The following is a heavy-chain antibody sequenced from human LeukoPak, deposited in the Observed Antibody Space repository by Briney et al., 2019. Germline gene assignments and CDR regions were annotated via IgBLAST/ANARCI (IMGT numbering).Heavy chain of an antibody. Sequence: ASVKVSCKASGYTFTEYYMHWVRQAPGQGLEWMGRINPNSGGTNYAQKFQGRVTMTRDTSISTAYMELSRLRSDDTAVYYCASLPTYYYESSGYYTDYWGQGTLVTVSS. CDR3: ASLPTYYYESSGYYTDY. J-gene: IGHJ4*02. V-gene: IGHV1-2*06. CDR1: GYTFTEYY. D-gene: IGHD3-22*01. CDR2: INPNSGGT.